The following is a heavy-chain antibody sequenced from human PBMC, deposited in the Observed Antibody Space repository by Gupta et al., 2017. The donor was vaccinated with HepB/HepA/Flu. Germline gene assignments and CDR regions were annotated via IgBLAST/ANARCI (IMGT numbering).Heavy chain of an antibody. Sequence: EVQLLESGGGSVLPGGSLRLSCAASGVTFDNYVMSWVRQAPGKGLEWVSGFSGGGLTTYYADSVKGRFTISRDSSKSTTYLQMNSLRAEDTALYYCAKPFSPVSDAFHFWGRGTMVTVSS. J-gene: IGHJ3*01. CDR3: AKPFSPVSDAFHF. CDR1: GVTFDNYV. V-gene: IGHV3-23*01. CDR2: FSGGGLTT.